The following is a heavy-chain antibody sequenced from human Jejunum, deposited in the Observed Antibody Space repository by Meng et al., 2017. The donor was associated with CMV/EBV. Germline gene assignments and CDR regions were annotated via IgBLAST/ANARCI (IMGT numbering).Heavy chain of an antibody. D-gene: IGHD3-3*01. CDR1: GFTFNNYA. CDR3: ARDIIRPDY. J-gene: IGHJ4*02. Sequence: SCAASGFTFNNYAMTWVRQAPGKGLEWVANIKQDGSEKNYVDSVKGRFTISRDNAKNSLYLQMNSLRAEDTAVYYCARDIIRPDYWGQGTLVTVSS. CDR2: IKQDGSEK. V-gene: IGHV3-7*01.